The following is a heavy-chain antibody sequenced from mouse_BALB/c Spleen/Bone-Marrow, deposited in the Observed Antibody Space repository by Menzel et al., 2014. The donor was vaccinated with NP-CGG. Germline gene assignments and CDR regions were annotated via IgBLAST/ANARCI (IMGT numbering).Heavy chain of an antibody. V-gene: IGHV1-19*01. CDR3: SRNPFTTAIAWFAY. J-gene: IGHJ3*01. Sequence: VQLQQSGPELVKPGASMKMSCKASGYTFTDYYMDWVKQSHGEGFERIGRVNPYNGGTSYNQKFKGKATLTVDKSSSTAYMELNSLTSEDSAVYYFSRNPFTTAIAWFAYWGQGTLVTVSA. CDR2: VNPYNGGT. CDR1: GYTFTDYY. D-gene: IGHD1-2*01.